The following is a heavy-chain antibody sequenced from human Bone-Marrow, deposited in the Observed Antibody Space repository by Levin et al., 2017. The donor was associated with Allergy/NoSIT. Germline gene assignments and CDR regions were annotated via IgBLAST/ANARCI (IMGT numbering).Heavy chain of an antibody. CDR3: AKGGSGWYSQFDS. V-gene: IGHV3-23*01. D-gene: IGHD6-19*01. CDR2: LTGSGGST. J-gene: IGHJ4*02. Sequence: GGSLRLSCAASGFTFSNYAMSWVRQAPGRGLEWVSGLTGSGGSTYYADSVKGRFTLSRDNSKNALYLQMNSLRAEDTAVYYCAKGGSGWYSQFDSWGQGTLVTVSS. CDR1: GFTFSNYA.